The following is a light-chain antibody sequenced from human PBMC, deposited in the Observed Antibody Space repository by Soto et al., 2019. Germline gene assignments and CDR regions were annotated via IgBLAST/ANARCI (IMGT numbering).Light chain of an antibody. Sequence: DIQMTQSPSSVSASVGDGVTITCRASQGISTSLDWYQQKPGKAPKLLIYAASSLQSGVPSRFSGTGSGTDFTLTISSLQPEDFATYYCQQTNSFPLTFGGGTKVEIK. J-gene: IGKJ4*01. V-gene: IGKV1D-12*01. CDR2: AAS. CDR3: QQTNSFPLT. CDR1: QGISTS.